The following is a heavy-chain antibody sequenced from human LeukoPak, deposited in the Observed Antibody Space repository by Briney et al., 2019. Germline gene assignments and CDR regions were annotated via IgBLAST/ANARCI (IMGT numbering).Heavy chain of an antibody. CDR1: GFTFSSYA. D-gene: IGHD3-16*01. CDR2: ISTSGSTI. CDR3: ARLASTAQGGNDAFDI. Sequence: GRSLRLSCAASGFTFSSYAMHWVRQAPGKGLEWVSYISTSGSTIYYADSVKGRFTISRDNAKNSLYLQMNSLRAEDTAVYYCARLASTAQGGNDAFDIWGQGTMVTVSS. V-gene: IGHV3-48*04. J-gene: IGHJ3*02.